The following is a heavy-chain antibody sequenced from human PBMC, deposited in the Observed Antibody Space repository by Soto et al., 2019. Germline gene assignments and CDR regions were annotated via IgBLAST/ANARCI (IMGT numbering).Heavy chain of an antibody. D-gene: IGHD1-26*01. Sequence: LRLSCAASGFTFSSYDMHWVRQATGKRLEWVSSIGTSGYTYYPGSVKGRFTISRENAKNSLYLQMDSLRAGDTAVYYCARDRDGSSHFDYWGQGTLVTVSS. CDR3: ARDRDGSSHFDY. CDR1: GFTFSSYD. V-gene: IGHV3-13*01. CDR2: IGTSGYT. J-gene: IGHJ4*02.